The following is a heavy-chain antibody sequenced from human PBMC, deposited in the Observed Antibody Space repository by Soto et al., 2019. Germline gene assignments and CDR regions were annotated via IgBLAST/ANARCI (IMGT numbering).Heavy chain of an antibody. CDR3: ARGPEYYYGGSAYVDY. CDR1: GGSVSGYY. V-gene: IGHV4-34*01. CDR2: INHGGST. Sequence: PTDTLSLTSAVYGGSVSGYYWNWIRQPPGKGLEWIGEINHGGSTNYNPSLKSRVTISLDTSKNQFSLKLSSVTAADTSVYYCARGPEYYYGGSAYVDYSGQGPLFPVYS. J-gene: IGHJ4*02. D-gene: IGHD3-22*01.